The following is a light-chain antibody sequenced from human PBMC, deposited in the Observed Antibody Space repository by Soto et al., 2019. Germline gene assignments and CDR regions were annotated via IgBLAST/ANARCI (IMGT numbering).Light chain of an antibody. CDR1: QSVSSN. J-gene: IGKJ1*01. CDR3: QQYKNWPPWT. Sequence: VMTQSPLSLPVTLGQPASISCRSSQSVSSNLAWYQQKPGQAHRLLIYGASTRATGIPARFSGSGSGTEFTLTISSLQSEDFAVYYCQQYKNWPPWTFGQGTKVDIK. V-gene: IGKV3-15*01. CDR2: GAS.